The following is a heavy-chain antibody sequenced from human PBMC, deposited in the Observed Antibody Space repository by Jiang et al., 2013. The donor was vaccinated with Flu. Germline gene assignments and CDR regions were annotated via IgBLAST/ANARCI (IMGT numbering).Heavy chain of an antibody. J-gene: IGHJ4*02. CDR2: ISGTGIST. CDR1: GFTFTTYT. Sequence: PGGSLRLSCAASGFTFTTYTMTWVRQAPGKGLEWVSSISGTGISTYYAESVKGRFTISRDNSKNTLFLQMNSLRAEDTAVYYCAKDFARVPPAQGYLDSWGQGTLVTVSS. V-gene: IGHV3-23*01. D-gene: IGHD3-16*01. CDR3: AKDFARVPPAQGYLDS.